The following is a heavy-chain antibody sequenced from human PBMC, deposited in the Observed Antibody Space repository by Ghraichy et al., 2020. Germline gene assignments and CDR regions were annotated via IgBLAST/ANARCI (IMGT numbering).Heavy chain of an antibody. D-gene: IGHD2-2*01. CDR1: GGSISSSSYY. V-gene: IGHV4-39*01. CDR3: ARHQYCSSTSCYGIPDHFDL. CDR2: IYYSGST. Sequence: SETLSLTCTVSGGSISSSSYYWGWIRQPPGKGLEWIGSIYYSGSTYYNPSLKSRVTISVDTSKNQFSLKLSSVTAADTAVYYCARHQYCSSTSCYGIPDHFDLWGRGTLVTVSS. J-gene: IGHJ2*01.